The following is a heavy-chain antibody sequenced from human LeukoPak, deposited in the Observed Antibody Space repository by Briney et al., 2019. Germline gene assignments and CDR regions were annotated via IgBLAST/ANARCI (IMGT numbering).Heavy chain of an antibody. Sequence: GGSLRLSCAASGFTFSSYAMSWVRQAPGKGLEWVANIKEDGSEEYYVDSVRGRFTISRDNAKNSLYLQMNSLRAEDTAVYYCSNGIYSSSYWGQGTLVTVS. V-gene: IGHV3-7*01. CDR3: SNGIYSSSY. J-gene: IGHJ4*02. CDR2: IKEDGSEE. CDR1: GFTFSSYA. D-gene: IGHD6-6*01.